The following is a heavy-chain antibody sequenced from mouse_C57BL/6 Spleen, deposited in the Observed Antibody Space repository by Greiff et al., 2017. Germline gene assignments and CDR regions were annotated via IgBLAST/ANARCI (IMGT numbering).Heavy chain of an antibody. Sequence: QVQLQQPGAELVRPGSSVKLSCKASGYTFTSYWMDWVKQRPGQGLEWIGNIYPSDSETHYNQKFKDKATLTVDKSSSTAYMQLSSLTSEDSAVYYCARGAYGYYFDYWGQGTTLTVSS. CDR1: GYTFTSYW. D-gene: IGHD6-5*01. CDR3: ARGAYGYYFDY. J-gene: IGHJ2*01. V-gene: IGHV1-61*01. CDR2: IYPSDSET.